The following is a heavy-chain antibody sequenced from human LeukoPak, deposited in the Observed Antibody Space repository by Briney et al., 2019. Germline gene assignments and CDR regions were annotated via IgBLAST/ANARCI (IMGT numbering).Heavy chain of an antibody. CDR2: IIPIFGSA. CDR3: ARVRGGSGSYRGYYFDY. D-gene: IGHD3-10*01. Sequence: ASVKVSCKASGYTFTGYYMHWVRQAPGQGLEWMGGIIPIFGSANYAQKFQGRVTMTRDMSTSTVYMELSSLRSEDTAVYYCARVRGGSGSYRGYYFDYWGQGTLVTVSS. J-gene: IGHJ4*02. V-gene: IGHV1-46*01. CDR1: GYTFTGYY.